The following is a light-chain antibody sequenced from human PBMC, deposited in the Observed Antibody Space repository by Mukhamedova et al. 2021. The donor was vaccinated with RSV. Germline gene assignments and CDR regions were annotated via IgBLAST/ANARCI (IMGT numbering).Light chain of an antibody. V-gene: IGKV1-5*03. Sequence: WYQRRVHGKAPTLLIYKASTLESGVPSRFSGTGSGTDFTLTISSLQPDDFATYYCQQYYGYSALTFGQGTKVEIK. J-gene: IGKJ1*01. CDR3: QQYYGYSALT. CDR2: KAS.